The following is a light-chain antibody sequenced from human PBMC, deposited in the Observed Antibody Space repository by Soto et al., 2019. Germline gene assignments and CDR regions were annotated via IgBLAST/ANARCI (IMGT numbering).Light chain of an antibody. V-gene: IGLV3-21*02. J-gene: IGLJ1*01. CDR2: DDN. Sequence: ELTQPPSVSVAPGQTARISCGGDDIATKSVHWSQQKPGQAPVLVVYDDNDRPSGIPERLSGSNSGDTATLTISRVEAGDEADYYCQVWDSSSDHYVFGSGTKVTVL. CDR1: DIATKS. CDR3: QVWDSSSDHYV.